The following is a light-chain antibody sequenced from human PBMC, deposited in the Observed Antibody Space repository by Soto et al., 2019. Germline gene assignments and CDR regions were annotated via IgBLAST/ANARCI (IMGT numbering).Light chain of an antibody. CDR2: EAS. CDR3: RQHDSYPLT. Sequence: DIQMTQSPSAMSASVGDRVTITCRASQGMGKYFDWFQQKPGKAPKRLIYEASSLQSGVPAGFSGSGSGTEFTRPISSLQPEYSAAYYCRQHDSYPLTFGGGTKVEIK. CDR1: QGMGKY. V-gene: IGKV1-17*03. J-gene: IGKJ4*02.